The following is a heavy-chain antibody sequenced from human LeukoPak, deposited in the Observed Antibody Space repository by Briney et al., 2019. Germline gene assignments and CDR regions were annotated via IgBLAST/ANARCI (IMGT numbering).Heavy chain of an antibody. CDR3: AKGGASVTRYVDY. CDR2: MSNSGENT. V-gene: IGHV3-30*18. J-gene: IGHJ4*02. D-gene: IGHD4-17*01. Sequence: GGSLRLSCAASGFTFSSYSMQWVRQTPGKGLEWVGIMSNSGENTFYGEAVKGRSTISRDNSQNTLYLQMNSLRPEDTAVYYCAKGGASVTRYVDYWGQGTLVTVSS. CDR1: GFTFSSYS.